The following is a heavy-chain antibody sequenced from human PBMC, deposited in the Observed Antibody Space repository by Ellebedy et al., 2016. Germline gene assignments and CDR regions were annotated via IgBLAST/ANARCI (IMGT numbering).Heavy chain of an antibody. Sequence: GGSLRLSCAASGFTFDDYAMHWVRQAPGKGLEWVSGISWNSGSIGYADSVKGRFTISRDNAKNSLYLQMNSLRPEDTAVYYCARNSADIVATTLDYWGQGTLVTVSS. V-gene: IGHV3-9*01. CDR3: ARNSADIVATTLDY. CDR1: GFTFDDYA. CDR2: ISWNSGSI. D-gene: IGHD5-12*01. J-gene: IGHJ4*02.